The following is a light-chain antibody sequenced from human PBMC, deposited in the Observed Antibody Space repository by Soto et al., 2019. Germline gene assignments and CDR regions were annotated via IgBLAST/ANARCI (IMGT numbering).Light chain of an antibody. CDR3: QQYEAYPLT. J-gene: IGKJ4*01. V-gene: IGKV1-5*03. CDR2: KAS. Sequence: SVGDRATITCRASQSISSWLAWYQQKPGKAPKLLVYKASSLESGVPSRFSGSGSGTEFTLTISTLQPDDFATYYCQQYEAYPLTFGGGTKVEI. CDR1: QSISSW.